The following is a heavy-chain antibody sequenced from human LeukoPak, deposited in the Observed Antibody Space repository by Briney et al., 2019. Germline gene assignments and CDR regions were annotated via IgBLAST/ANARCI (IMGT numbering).Heavy chain of an antibody. Sequence: GESLKISCKGSGYIFTNYWIAWVRQMPGKGLEWMGTIYPGGSDTRYSPSFQGQITISDEKSISTAHLQWSSLKASDTAMYYCARRVERGSGYDYWGQGTLVTVSS. CDR1: GYIFTNYW. CDR2: IYPGGSDT. CDR3: ARRVERGSGYDY. V-gene: IGHV5-51*01. J-gene: IGHJ4*02. D-gene: IGHD6-19*01.